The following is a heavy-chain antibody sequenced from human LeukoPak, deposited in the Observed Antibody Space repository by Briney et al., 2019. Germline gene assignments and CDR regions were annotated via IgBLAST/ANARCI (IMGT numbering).Heavy chain of an antibody. V-gene: IGHV4-59*01. CDR2: VFFSGST. D-gene: IGHD3-10*01. CDR1: GGSISSYY. J-gene: IGHJ6*03. CDR3: ARTTMVRGTYYMDV. Sequence: SETLSLTCTVSGGSISSYYWSWIRQPPGKGLEWIGYVFFSGSTNYNPSLKSRVTISLDTSKNQLSLNLTSVTAADTAVYYCARTTMVRGTYYMDVWGKGTTVTISS.